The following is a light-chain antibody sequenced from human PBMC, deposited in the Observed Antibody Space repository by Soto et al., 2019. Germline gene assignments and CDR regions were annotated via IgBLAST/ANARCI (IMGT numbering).Light chain of an antibody. CDR3: QQYESSRT. Sequence: EIVLTQSPGTLSLTPGERATLSCRASQSVSSTFLAWYQQKPGQAPKVLIYGASTRATGIPDRFRGSGSGTDFTLTISRLEPEDFAMYYCQQYESSRTFGQGTKVEMK. J-gene: IGKJ1*01. CDR1: QSVSSTF. V-gene: IGKV3-20*01. CDR2: GAS.